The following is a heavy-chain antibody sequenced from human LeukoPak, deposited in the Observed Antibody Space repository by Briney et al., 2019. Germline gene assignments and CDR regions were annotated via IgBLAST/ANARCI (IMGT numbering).Heavy chain of an antibody. J-gene: IGHJ4*02. D-gene: IGHD5-24*01. Sequence: ASVKVSCKASGYTFTGYYMHWVRQAPGQGLEWMGWINPNSGGTNYAQKFQGRVTMTRDTSISTAYMELNRLRSDDTAVYYCARGPKMSAIGSFDYWGQGALVTVSS. CDR3: ARGPKMSAIGSFDY. CDR2: INPNSGGT. V-gene: IGHV1-2*02. CDR1: GYTFTGYY.